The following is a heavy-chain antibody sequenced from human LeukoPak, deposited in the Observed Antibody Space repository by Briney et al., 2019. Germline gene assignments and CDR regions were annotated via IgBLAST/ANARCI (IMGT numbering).Heavy chain of an antibody. J-gene: IGHJ4*02. CDR3: ARANLYCSSTSCYGNNFDY. V-gene: IGHV1-2*02. CDR2: INPNSGGT. CDR1: GYTFTAGYY. D-gene: IGHD2-2*01. Sequence: ASVKVSCKASGYTFTAGYYMHWVRQAPGQGLEWMGWINPNSGGTNYAQKFQGRVTMTRDTSISTAYMELSRLRSDDTAVYYCARANLYCSSTSCYGNNFDYWGQGTLVTVSS.